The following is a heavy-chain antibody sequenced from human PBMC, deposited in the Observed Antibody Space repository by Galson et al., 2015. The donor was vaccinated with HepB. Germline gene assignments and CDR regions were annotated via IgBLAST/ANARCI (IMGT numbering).Heavy chain of an antibody. Sequence: SLRLSCAASGFTFSSYGMHWVRQAPGKGLEWVAVISYDGSNKYYADSVKGRFTISRDNSKNTLYLQMNSLRAEDTAVYYCAKDSNYYDSSGYLPADYYYGMDVWGQGTTVTVSS. CDR1: GFTFSSYG. J-gene: IGHJ6*02. D-gene: IGHD3-22*01. V-gene: IGHV3-30*18. CDR3: AKDSNYYDSSGYLPADYYYGMDV. CDR2: ISYDGSNK.